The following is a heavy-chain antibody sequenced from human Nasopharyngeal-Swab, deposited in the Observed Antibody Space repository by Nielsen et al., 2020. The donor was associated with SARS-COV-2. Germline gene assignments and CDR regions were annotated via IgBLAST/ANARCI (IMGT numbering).Heavy chain of an antibody. CDR1: GFTFSNAW. J-gene: IGHJ4*02. Sequence: GESLKISCAASGFTFSNAWMSWVRQAPGKGLEWVGRIKSKTDGGTTDYAAPVKGRFTISRDDSKNTLYLQMNSLKTEDTAVYYCARDPLNYGDYFDYWGQGTLVTVSS. CDR3: ARDPLNYGDYFDY. D-gene: IGHD4-17*01. V-gene: IGHV3-15*01. CDR2: IKSKTDGGTT.